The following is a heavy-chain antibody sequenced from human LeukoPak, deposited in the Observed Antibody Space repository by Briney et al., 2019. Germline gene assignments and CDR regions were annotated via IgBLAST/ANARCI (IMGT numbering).Heavy chain of an antibody. CDR1: GYTFTSYG. Sequence: GASVKVSCKASGYTFTSYGISWVRQAPGQGLEWMGWISAYNGNTNYAQKLQGRVTMTTDTSTSTAYMELRSLRSDDTAVYYCARDLDPRSSWPAEYFQYWGQGTLVTVSS. CDR3: ARDLDPRSSWPAEYFQY. D-gene: IGHD6-13*01. V-gene: IGHV1-18*01. J-gene: IGHJ1*01. CDR2: ISAYNGNT.